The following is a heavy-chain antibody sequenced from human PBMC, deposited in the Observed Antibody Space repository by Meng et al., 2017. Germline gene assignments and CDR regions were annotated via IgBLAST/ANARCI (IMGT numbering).Heavy chain of an antibody. CDR3: ARTRGDYYFDY. V-gene: IGHV4-61*01. CDR2: IDYGGST. CDR1: GDSVTDGRHY. J-gene: IGHJ4*02. D-gene: IGHD3-16*01. Sequence: PEMVRPSDTLSRTCHFSGDSVTDGRHYWSWIRQPPGKGLEWIGYIDYGGSTSYNPSRRSRVTISVDTSNNQFSLKLSPVTAADTAVFYCARTRGDYYFDYWGQGTLVTVSS.